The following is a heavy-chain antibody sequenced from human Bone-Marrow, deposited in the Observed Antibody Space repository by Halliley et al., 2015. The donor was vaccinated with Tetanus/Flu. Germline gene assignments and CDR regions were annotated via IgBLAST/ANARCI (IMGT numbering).Heavy chain of an antibody. CDR3: ATDFGGSWAS. V-gene: IGHV3-23*01. J-gene: IGHJ5*02. CDR1: GFTFSSYA. Sequence: SLRLSCVASGFTFSSYAMSWVRQSPGRGLEWVSTISGSGGSTYYADSGKGLFAVSRDNAKNTVFVQMNSLRAEDTAIYYCATDFGGSWASWGRGTLVTVSS. CDR2: ISGSGGST. D-gene: IGHD1-26*01.